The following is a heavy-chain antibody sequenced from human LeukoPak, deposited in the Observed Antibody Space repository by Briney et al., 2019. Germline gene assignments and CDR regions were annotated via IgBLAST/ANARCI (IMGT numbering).Heavy chain of an antibody. CDR3: AGEGYGDYDGDY. D-gene: IGHD4-17*01. CDR1: GFTFSDYY. V-gene: IGHV3-11*01. CDR2: ISNSGNTI. J-gene: IGHJ4*02. Sequence: GGSLRLSCAASGFTFSDYYMSWIRQAPGKGPEWVSYISNSGNTIYYADSVKGRFTISRDNAKNSLYLQMNSLRAEDTAVYYCAGEGYGDYDGDYWGQGTLVTVSS.